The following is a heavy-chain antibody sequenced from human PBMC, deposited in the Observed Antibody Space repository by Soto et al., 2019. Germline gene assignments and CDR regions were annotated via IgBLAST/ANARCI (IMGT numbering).Heavy chain of an antibody. CDR2: ISSSGSTI. D-gene: IGHD4-17*01. V-gene: IGHV3-11*01. CDR3: ARDETTVTTYYYYYYMDV. Sequence: QVQLVESGGGLVKPGGSLRLSCAASGFTFSDYYMSWIRQAPGKGLEWVSYISSSGSTIYYADSVKGRFTISRDKAKNSLYLQMNSLRAEDTAVYYCARDETTVTTYYYYYYMDVWGKGTTVTVSS. CDR1: GFTFSDYY. J-gene: IGHJ6*03.